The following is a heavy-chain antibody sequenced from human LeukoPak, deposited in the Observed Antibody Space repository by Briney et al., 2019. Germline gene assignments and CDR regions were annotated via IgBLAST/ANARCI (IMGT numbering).Heavy chain of an antibody. J-gene: IGHJ3*02. CDR3: AREGAHYYYDSSGPGINDAFDI. D-gene: IGHD3-22*01. CDR1: GFTFSSYA. Sequence: GGSLRLSCAASGFTFSSYAMHWVRQAPGKGLEWVAVISYVGSNKYYADSVKGRFTISRDNSKNTLYLQMNSLRAEDTAVYYCAREGAHYYYDSSGPGINDAFDIWGQGTMVTVSS. V-gene: IGHV3-30-3*01. CDR2: ISYVGSNK.